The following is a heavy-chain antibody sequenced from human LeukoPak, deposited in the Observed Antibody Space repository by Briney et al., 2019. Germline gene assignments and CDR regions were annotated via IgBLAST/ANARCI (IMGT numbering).Heavy chain of an antibody. D-gene: IGHD3-22*01. J-gene: IGHJ4*02. CDR3: ARDGYYDSSGYRTITDY. V-gene: IGHV3-21*01. CDR2: ISSSSSYI. Sequence: PGGSLRLSCAASGFTFSSYSVNWVRQAPGKGLGWVSSISSSSSYIYYADSVKGPFTISRDNTKNSLYPQMNSLRAEDTDVYYCARDGYYDSSGYRTITDYWGQGTLVAVSS. CDR1: GFTFSSYS.